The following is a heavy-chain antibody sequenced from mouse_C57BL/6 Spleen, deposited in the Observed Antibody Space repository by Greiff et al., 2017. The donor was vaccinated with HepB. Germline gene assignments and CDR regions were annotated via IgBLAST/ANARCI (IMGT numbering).Heavy chain of an antibody. D-gene: IGHD1-1*01. CDR1: GYTFTDYE. CDR3: TREGVLRRGAMDD. V-gene: IGHV1-15*01. Sequence: VQVVESGAELVRPGASVTLSCKASGYTFTDYEMHWVKQTPVHGLEWIGAIDPETGGTAYNQKFKGKAILTADKSSSTAYMELRSLTSEDSAVYYGTREGVLRRGAMDDWGQGTSVTVSS. J-gene: IGHJ4*01. CDR2: IDPETGGT.